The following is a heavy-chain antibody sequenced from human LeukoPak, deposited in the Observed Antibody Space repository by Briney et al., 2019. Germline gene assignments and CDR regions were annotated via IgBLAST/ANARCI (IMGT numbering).Heavy chain of an antibody. CDR2: IYYSGST. Sequence: SETLSLTCTVPGGSISNYYWSWVRQPPGKGLEWIGHIYYSGSTNYNPSLKSRVAISGDTSKNQFSLKLTSVTAADTAVYYRSRAPSGVGWYLATYFGCWGQGTLVTVSS. J-gene: IGHJ4*02. V-gene: IGHV4-59*01. D-gene: IGHD6-19*01. CDR3: SRAPSGVGWYLATYFGC. CDR1: GGSISNYY.